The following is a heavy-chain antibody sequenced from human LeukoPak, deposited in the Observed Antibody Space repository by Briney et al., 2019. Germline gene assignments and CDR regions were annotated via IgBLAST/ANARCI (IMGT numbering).Heavy chain of an antibody. V-gene: IGHV1-69*06. CDR2: IIPIFGTA. Sequence: SVKVSCKASGGTFSSYAISWVRQAPGQGLEWMGGIIPIFGTANYAQKFQGRVTITADKSTSTAYMELSSLRSEDTAVYYCARGPLFLFGRVPRPRGQLEKEDWEWSTYYYYYMDVWGKGTTVTVSS. D-gene: IGHD3/OR15-3a*01. J-gene: IGHJ6*03. CDR1: GGTFSSYA. CDR3: ARGPLFLFGRVPRPRGQLEKEDWEWSTYYYYYMDV.